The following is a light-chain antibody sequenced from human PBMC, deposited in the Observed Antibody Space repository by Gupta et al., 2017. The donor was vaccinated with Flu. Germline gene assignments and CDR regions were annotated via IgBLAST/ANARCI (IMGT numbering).Light chain of an antibody. CDR1: QSISSY. V-gene: IGKV1-39*01. CDR2: CAS. Sequence: RVTITCRASQSISSYLNWYQQKPGKAPKRLIYCASSLQSGVPSRCSGSGSATDFTLTISSLQPEDFATYYCQQSYSTPPYTFGQGTKLEIK. J-gene: IGKJ2*01. CDR3: QQSYSTPPYT.